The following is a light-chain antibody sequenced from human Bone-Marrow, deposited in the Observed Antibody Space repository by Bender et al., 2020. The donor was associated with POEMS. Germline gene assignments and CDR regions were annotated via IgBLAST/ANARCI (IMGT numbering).Light chain of an antibody. Sequence: QAVVTQEPAVTVSPGGTVTLTCGSSTGVVTSGHFPYWFQQRPGQAPRTLIFDINTKHSWAPARFSGSLLGGKAALTLSGALPEDEADYYCFLSYSGVRVFGTGTRVTVL. CDR1: TGVVTSGHF. CDR2: DIN. V-gene: IGLV7-46*01. J-gene: IGLJ1*01. CDR3: FLSYSGVRV.